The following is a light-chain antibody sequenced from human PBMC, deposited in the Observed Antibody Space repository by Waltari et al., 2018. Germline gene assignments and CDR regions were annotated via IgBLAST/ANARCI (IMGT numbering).Light chain of an antibody. CDR3: QQYYTYPRT. Sequence: AIRMTQSPSSFSASTGDRVTITCRASQGISSYLAWYQQKPGRVPKLLMSAASTSHSGVPSRFTGSGSGTDFTLTINCLQSDDFATYYCQQYYTYPRTFGQGTKVEIK. CDR1: QGISSY. CDR2: AAS. J-gene: IGKJ1*01. V-gene: IGKV1-8*01.